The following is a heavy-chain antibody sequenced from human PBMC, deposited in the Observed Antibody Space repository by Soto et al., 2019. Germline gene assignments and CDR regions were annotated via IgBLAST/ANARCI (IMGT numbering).Heavy chain of an antibody. CDR2: IIPIFGTA. CDR1: GGTFSSYA. Sequence: ASVKVSCKASGGTFSSYAISWVRQAPGQGLEWMGGIIPIFGTANYAQKFQGRVTITADESTSTAYMELSSLRSEDTAVYYCARAPGEDGYNYNWYFDLWGRGTLVTVSS. D-gene: IGHD5-12*01. CDR3: ARAPGEDGYNYNWYFDL. V-gene: IGHV1-69*13. J-gene: IGHJ2*01.